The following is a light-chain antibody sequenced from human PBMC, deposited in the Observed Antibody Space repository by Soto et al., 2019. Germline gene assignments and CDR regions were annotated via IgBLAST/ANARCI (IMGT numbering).Light chain of an antibody. CDR2: GAS. J-gene: IGKJ1*01. CDR1: QSVSSD. Sequence: EIVMTQSPATLSVYPGERATRSCRASQSVSSDLAWYHQKPGQAPRLLIYGASTRATGIPARFSGSGSGTEFTLTINSLQSEDFAVYYCQQYNNWPRTFGQGAKVDI. V-gene: IGKV3-15*01. CDR3: QQYNNWPRT.